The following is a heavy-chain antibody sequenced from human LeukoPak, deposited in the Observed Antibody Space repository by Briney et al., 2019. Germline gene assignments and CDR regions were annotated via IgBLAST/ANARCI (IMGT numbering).Heavy chain of an antibody. Sequence: GSLRLSCAASGFTFDFSSSWMSWVRQAPGKGLEWVANIKQDGSEKYYVDSVKGRFTISRDNAKNSLYLQMNSLRAEDTAVYYCARTYSSGWYGGDFDYWGQGTLVTVSS. CDR3: ARTYSSGWYGGDFDY. V-gene: IGHV3-7*01. CDR1: GFTFDFSSSW. CDR2: IKQDGSEK. D-gene: IGHD6-19*01. J-gene: IGHJ4*02.